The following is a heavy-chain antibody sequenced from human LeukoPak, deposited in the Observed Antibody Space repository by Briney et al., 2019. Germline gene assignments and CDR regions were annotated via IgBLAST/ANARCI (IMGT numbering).Heavy chain of an antibody. V-gene: IGHV4-34*01. CDR3: ARRWELGYYYYGMDV. CDR2: INHSGST. Sequence: SETLSLTCAVYGGSFSGYYWSWIRQPPGKGLEWIGEINHSGSTNYNPSLKSRVTISVDTSKNQFSLKLSSVTAADTAVYYRARRWELGYYYYGMDVWGQGTTVTVSS. D-gene: IGHD1-26*01. CDR1: GGSFSGYY. J-gene: IGHJ6*02.